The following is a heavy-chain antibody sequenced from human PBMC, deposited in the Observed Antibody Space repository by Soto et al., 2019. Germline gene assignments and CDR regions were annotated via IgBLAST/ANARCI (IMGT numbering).Heavy chain of an antibody. CDR1: GVTFSSYA. CDR2: IIPIFGTA. J-gene: IGHJ6*02. D-gene: IGHD6-19*01. Sequence: SLRVSCKASGVTFSSYAISWVRQAPGQGLEWMGGIIPIFGTANYAQKFQGRVTITADESTSTAYMELSSLRSEDTAVYYCARSTVAGTPRKNYYYYGMDVWGQGTTVTVSS. CDR3: ARSTVAGTPRKNYYYYGMDV. V-gene: IGHV1-69*13.